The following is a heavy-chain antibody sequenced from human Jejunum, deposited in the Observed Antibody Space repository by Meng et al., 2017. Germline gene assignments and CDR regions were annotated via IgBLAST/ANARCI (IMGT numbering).Heavy chain of an antibody. CDR2: VSYNGRS. CDR1: GDSITSYY. D-gene: IGHD3-10*01. CDR3: ATVITSGRYFDYFGS. Sequence: SETLSLTCTVSGDSITSYYWGWIRQSPGKGLEWIGHVSYNGRSNYNTSLKSRVTMSIDTSKNQCSLKLSSVSTADTAVYYCATVITSGRYFDYFGSWGQGTLVTVSS. V-gene: IGHV4-59*01. J-gene: IGHJ4*02.